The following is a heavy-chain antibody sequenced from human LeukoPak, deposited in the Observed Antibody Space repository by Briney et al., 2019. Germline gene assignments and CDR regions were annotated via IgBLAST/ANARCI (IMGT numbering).Heavy chain of an antibody. Sequence: SVKVSCKASGYTFTSYDINWVRQATGQGLEWMGRFIPIFGTANYAQKFQGRVTITTDESTSTAYMELSSLRSEDTAVYYCARESGITMVRGALDYWGQGTLVTVSS. V-gene: IGHV1-69*05. D-gene: IGHD3-10*01. CDR2: FIPIFGTA. J-gene: IGHJ4*02. CDR1: GYTFTSYD. CDR3: ARESGITMVRGALDY.